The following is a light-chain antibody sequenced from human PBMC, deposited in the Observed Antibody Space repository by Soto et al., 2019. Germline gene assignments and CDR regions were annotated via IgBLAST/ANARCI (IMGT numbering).Light chain of an antibody. V-gene: IGLV2-14*01. Sequence: QSALTQPASVSGSPGQSITISCTGTSSDVGTYNYVSWYQQHPGKAPKLMIHEVSNRPSGVSNRFSGSKSGNTASLTISGLQAEDEADYYCSSYTSSDTYVFGTGTKLTVL. CDR1: SSDVGTYNY. CDR2: EVS. J-gene: IGLJ1*01. CDR3: SSYTSSDTYV.